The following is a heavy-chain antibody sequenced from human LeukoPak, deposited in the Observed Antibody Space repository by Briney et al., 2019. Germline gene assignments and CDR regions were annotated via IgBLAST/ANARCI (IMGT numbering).Heavy chain of an antibody. CDR3: ARDRDGYSYAFDI. CDR2: ISSSSSYI. D-gene: IGHD5-24*01. CDR1: GFTFSSYS. J-gene: IGHJ3*02. V-gene: IGHV3-21*01. Sequence: GGSLRLSCAASGFTFSSYSMNWVRQAPGKGLEWVSSISSSSSYIYYADSVKGRFTISRDNSKNTLYLQMNSLRAEDTAVYYCARDRDGYSYAFDIWGQGTMVTVSS.